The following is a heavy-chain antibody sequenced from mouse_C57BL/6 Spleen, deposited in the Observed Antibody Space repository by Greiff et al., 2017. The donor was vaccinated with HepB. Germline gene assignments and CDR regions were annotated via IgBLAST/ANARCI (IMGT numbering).Heavy chain of an antibody. CDR2: IDPDNGDT. V-gene: IGHV14-4*01. Sequence: EVQLQQSGAELVRPGASVKLSCTASGFNIKDDYMHWVKQRPEQGLEWIGWIDPDNGDTEYAAKFQGKATITADTSSNTAYLPLSSLTSEDTAIYYCTAYGKHVGFAYWGQGTLVTVSA. CDR3: TAYGKHVGFAY. D-gene: IGHD2-1*01. CDR1: GFNIKDDY. J-gene: IGHJ3*01.